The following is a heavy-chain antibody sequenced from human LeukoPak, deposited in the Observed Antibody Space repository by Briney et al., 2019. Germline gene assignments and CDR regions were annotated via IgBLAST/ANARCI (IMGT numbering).Heavy chain of an antibody. D-gene: IGHD3-10*01. CDR3: ARSGWFGELSMYYFDY. V-gene: IGHV3-66*01. CDR2: IYSGGST. J-gene: IGHJ4*02. Sequence: GGSLRLSCAASGFTVSSNDMSWVRQAPGKELEWVSVIYSGGSTYYADSVKGRFTISRDNSKNTLYLQMNSLRAEDTAVYYCARSGWFGELSMYYFDYWGQGTLVTVSS. CDR1: GFTVSSND.